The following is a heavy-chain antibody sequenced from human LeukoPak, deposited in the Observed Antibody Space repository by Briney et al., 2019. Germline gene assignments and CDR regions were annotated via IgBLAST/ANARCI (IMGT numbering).Heavy chain of an antibody. V-gene: IGHV1-46*01. CDR2: INPSGGST. CDR1: GYTFTSYY. Sequence: ASVKVSCTASGYTFTSYYMHWVRQAPGQGLEWMGIINPSGGSTSYAQKFQGRVTMTRDTSTSTVYMELSSLRSEDTAVYYCARDDWNYKFTIHSYYYGMDVWGQGTTVTVSS. D-gene: IGHD1-7*01. J-gene: IGHJ6*02. CDR3: ARDDWNYKFTIHSYYYGMDV.